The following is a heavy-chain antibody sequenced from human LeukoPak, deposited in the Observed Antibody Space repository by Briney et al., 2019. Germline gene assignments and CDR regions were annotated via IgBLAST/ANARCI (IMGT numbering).Heavy chain of an antibody. CDR2: LYYSGGT. D-gene: IGHD2-21*02. CDR1: GGSISSYY. V-gene: IGHV4-59*08. CDR3: ARRIVSVPAIQEGNWLDP. J-gene: IGHJ5*02. Sequence: SSDTLSLTCTVSGGSISSYYWSCIRHPPGKGLVWIGYLYYSGGTYYNPSLESRVTISVDTSKSQFSLRLRSVTAADTAVYYCARRIVSVPAIQEGNWLDPWGQGILVTVSS.